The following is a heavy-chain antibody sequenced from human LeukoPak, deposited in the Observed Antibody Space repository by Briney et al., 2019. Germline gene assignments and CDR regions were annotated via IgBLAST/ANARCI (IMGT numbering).Heavy chain of an antibody. CDR1: GFTFSSYA. D-gene: IGHD6-6*01. CDR3: ARGASSLAYNWFDP. J-gene: IGHJ5*02. CDR2: ISYDGSNK. V-gene: IGHV3-30-3*01. Sequence: GGSLRLSCAASGFTFSSYAMHWVRQAPGKGLEWVAVISYDGSNKYYADSVKGRFTISRDNSKNTLYLQMNSLRAEDTAVYYCARGASSLAYNWFDPWGQGTLVTVSS.